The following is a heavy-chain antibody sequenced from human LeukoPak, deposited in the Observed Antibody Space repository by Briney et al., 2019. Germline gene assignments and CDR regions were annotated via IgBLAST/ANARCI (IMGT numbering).Heavy chain of an antibody. V-gene: IGHV4-59*01. D-gene: IGHD6-19*01. CDR1: GGSISGFY. CDR3: ARVGSEAVVGTGQYYFDY. CDR2: IHSSGST. J-gene: IGHJ4*02. Sequence: PSETLSLTCTVSGGSISGFYWSWIRQPPGKGLEWIAYIHSSGSTNYNPSLKSRVTISVDTSKNQFSLKLTSVTAADTAVYYCARVGSEAVVGTGQYYFDYWGQGTLVTVSS.